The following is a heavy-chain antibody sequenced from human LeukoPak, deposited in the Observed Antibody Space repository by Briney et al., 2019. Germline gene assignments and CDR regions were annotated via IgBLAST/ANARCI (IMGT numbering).Heavy chain of an antibody. J-gene: IGHJ6*04. D-gene: IGHD3-10*02. CDR1: GFTFSSYA. V-gene: IGHV3-48*03. Sequence: GGSLRLSCAASGFTFSSYAMSWVRQAPGKGLEWVSYISSSGSTIYYADSVKGRFTISRDNAKDSLYLQMNSLRAEDTAVYYCAELGITMIGGVWGKGTTVTISS. CDR2: ISSSGSTI. CDR3: AELGITMIGGV.